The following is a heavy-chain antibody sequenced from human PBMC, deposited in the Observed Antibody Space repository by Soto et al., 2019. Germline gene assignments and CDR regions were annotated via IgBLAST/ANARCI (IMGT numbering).Heavy chain of an antibody. V-gene: IGHV4-4*07. D-gene: IGHD2-21*01. CDR1: GDSLGNYY. Sequence: SETLSLTCTVSGDSLGNYYWFWIRQPVGKGLEWIGRVSSGGNTNANPTLNSRATMSIDTSKNQFSLRLRSVTAADTAVYYCARELYSCGAECPYYMDYWGQGTPVTVSS. J-gene: IGHJ4*02. CDR2: VSSGGNT. CDR3: ARELYSCGAECPYYMDY.